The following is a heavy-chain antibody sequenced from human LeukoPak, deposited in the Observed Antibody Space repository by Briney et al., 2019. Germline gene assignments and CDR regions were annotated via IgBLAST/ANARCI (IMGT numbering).Heavy chain of an antibody. Sequence: PGGSLRLSCAASGFTFSSYSMNWVRQAPGKGLEWVSSISSSSSYIYYADSMKGRFTISRDNSKNTLFLQMNSLRAEDTAVYYCATGTMVRGVITDIDYWGQGTLVTVSS. CDR1: GFTFSSYS. V-gene: IGHV3-21*04. J-gene: IGHJ4*02. CDR3: ATGTMVRGVITDIDY. CDR2: ISSSSSYI. D-gene: IGHD3-10*01.